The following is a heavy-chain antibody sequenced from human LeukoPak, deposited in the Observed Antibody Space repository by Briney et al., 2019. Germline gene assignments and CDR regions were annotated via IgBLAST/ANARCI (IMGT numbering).Heavy chain of an antibody. J-gene: IGHJ3*02. CDR2: IYSGGST. CDR1: GFTVSSNY. D-gene: IGHD1-20*01. Sequence: PGGSLRLSCAASGFTVSSNYMSWVRQAPGKGLEWVSVIYSGGSTYYADSVKGRFTISRHNSKNTLYLQMNSLRAEDTAVYYCASYNSDAFDIWAKGQWSPSLQ. CDR3: ASYNSDAFDI. V-gene: IGHV3-53*04.